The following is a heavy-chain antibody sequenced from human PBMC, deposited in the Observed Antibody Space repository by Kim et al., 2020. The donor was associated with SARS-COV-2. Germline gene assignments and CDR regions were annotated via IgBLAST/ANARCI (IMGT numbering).Heavy chain of an antibody. D-gene: IGHD2-15*01. CDR1: GFTFDDYA. J-gene: IGHJ6*02. CDR2: ISWNSGSI. CDR3: AKDLGSGPSHYYYGMDV. V-gene: IGHV3-9*01. Sequence: GGYLRLSCAASGFTFDDYAMHWVRQAPGKGLEWVSGISWNSGSIGYADSVKGRFTISRDNAKNSLYLQMNSLRAEDTALYYCAKDLGSGPSHYYYGMDVWGQGTTVTVSS.